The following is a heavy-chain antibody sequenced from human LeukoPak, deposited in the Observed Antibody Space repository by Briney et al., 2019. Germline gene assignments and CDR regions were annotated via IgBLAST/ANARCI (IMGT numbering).Heavy chain of an antibody. V-gene: IGHV3-48*01. Sequence: PGGSLRLSRAASGFTFSSYNMNWVRQAPGKGLEWVSYISSSSSTIYYADSVKGRFTISRDNAKNSLYLQMNSLRAEDTAVYYCARSVELWSGYSYYYYMDVWGKGTTVTVSS. CDR2: ISSSSSTI. CDR3: ARSVELWSGYSYYYYMDV. J-gene: IGHJ6*03. D-gene: IGHD3-3*01. CDR1: GFTFSSYN.